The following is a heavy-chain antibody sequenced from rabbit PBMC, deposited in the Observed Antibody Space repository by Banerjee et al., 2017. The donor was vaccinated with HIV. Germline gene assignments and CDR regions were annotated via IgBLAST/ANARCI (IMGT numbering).Heavy chain of an antibody. J-gene: IGHJ4*01. Sequence: QEQLEESGGGLVKPEGSLTLTCTAYGFSFSSYWICWVRQAPGKGLEWIACINTISGDTVYATWAKGRFTISKASWTTVTLQMTSLTAADTASYFCARDLAGVIGWNFNLWGPGTLVTVS. D-gene: IGHD4-1*01. CDR1: GFSFSSYW. CDR3: ARDLAGVIGWNFNL. CDR2: INTISGDT. V-gene: IGHV1S45*01.